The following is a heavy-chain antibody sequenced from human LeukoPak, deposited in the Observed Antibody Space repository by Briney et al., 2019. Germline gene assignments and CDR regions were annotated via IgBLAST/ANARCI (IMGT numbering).Heavy chain of an antibody. CDR3: AGVFSGRRPFEL. J-gene: IGHJ4*02. V-gene: IGHV4-59*03. CDR2: IYYRGTT. CDR1: GGSINDYY. Sequence: SETLSLTCTVSGGSINDYYWNWLRQPPGKGLEWIGFIYYRGTTNNDPSLKSRVTTSIDTSKKQFSLNLSSVTAADTAIYYCAGVFSGRRPFELWGQGILVTVSS. D-gene: IGHD3-10*01.